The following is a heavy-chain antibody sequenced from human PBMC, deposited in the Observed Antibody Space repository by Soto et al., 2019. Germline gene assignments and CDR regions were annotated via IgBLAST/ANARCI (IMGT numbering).Heavy chain of an antibody. Sequence: GGSLRLSCAASGFTFSDYYMSWIRQAPGKGLEWVSYISSSGGSTYYADSVKGRFTISRDNSKNTLYLQMNSLRAEDTAVYYCAKATHDYYDSSGYYDYWGQGTLVTVSS. CDR2: ISSSGGST. V-gene: IGHV3-23*01. D-gene: IGHD3-22*01. CDR1: GFTFSDYY. J-gene: IGHJ4*02. CDR3: AKATHDYYDSSGYYDY.